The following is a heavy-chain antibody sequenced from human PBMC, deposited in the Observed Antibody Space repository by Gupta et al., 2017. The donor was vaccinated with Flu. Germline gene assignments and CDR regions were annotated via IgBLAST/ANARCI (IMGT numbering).Heavy chain of an antibody. J-gene: IGHJ5*02. CDR3: ARQKLVYTVVTPDWFDP. V-gene: IGHV4-39*01. Sequence: QLQLQESGPGLVKPSETLSLTCTVSGGSISSSSYYWGWIRQPPGKGLEWIGSMYYSGSAYYNPSLKSRATISVDTSKKQFSLKLNSVTAADTAVYYCARQKLVYTVVTPDWFDPWGQGTLVTVSS. CDR1: GGSISSSSYY. CDR2: MYYSGSA. D-gene: IGHD4-4*01.